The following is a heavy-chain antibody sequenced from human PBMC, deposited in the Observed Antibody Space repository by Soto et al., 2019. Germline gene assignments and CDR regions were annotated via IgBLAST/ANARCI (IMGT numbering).Heavy chain of an antibody. J-gene: IGHJ4*02. V-gene: IGHV4-59*01. CDR3: ARGGYNWNDVTDY. D-gene: IGHD1-20*01. Sequence: SETLSLTCIVSGGSISNYYWSWIRQPPGKGLEWIGYIYYRGSTNYNPSLKSRVTISVDTSKNQFSLKLSSVTAADTAVYYCARGGYNWNDVTDYWGQGTLVTVLL. CDR1: GGSISNYY. CDR2: IYYRGST.